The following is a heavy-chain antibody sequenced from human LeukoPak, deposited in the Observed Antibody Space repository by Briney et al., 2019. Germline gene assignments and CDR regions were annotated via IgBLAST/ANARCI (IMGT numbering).Heavy chain of an antibody. Sequence: PGGSLRLSCAASGFTFRSYAMSWVRQAPGKGLEWVSVISGSGGSTYYADSVKGRFTISRDNSKNTLYLQMNSLRAEDTAIYYCAIQMPTTSYFAYWGQGTLVTVSS. V-gene: IGHV3-23*01. CDR2: ISGSGGST. CDR3: AIQMPTTSYFAY. CDR1: GFTFRSYA. J-gene: IGHJ4*02. D-gene: IGHD5-24*01.